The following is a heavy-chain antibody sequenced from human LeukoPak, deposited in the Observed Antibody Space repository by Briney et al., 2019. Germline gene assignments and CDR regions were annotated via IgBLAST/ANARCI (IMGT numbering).Heavy chain of an antibody. D-gene: IGHD2-21*02. V-gene: IGHV1-8*01. CDR2: MNPNSGNS. CDR3: ARVRGNCGDDCYSFDS. J-gene: IGHJ4*02. CDR1: GYTFTSFD. Sequence: GSSVKVSCKASGYTFTSFDFSWVRQATGQGLEWMGWMNPNSGNSGYAQRFQGRVTMTRNTAISTAYMELSGLRSDDTAVYYCARVRGNCGDDCYSFDSWGQGTLVTVSS.